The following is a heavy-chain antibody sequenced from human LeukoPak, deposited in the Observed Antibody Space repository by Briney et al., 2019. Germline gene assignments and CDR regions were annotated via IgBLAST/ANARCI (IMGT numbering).Heavy chain of an antibody. Sequence: PGGSLRLSCAPSGFSVSNNYMSWVRQAPGKGLEWVSVIYDGDITYYTDSVKGRFTISRDTSKNTVYLQMNSLRVEDTAIYYCATDKGYFDHWGQGTLVTVSS. V-gene: IGHV3-53*01. CDR3: ATDKGYFDH. CDR2: IYDGDIT. J-gene: IGHJ4*02. CDR1: GFSVSNNY. D-gene: IGHD3-22*01.